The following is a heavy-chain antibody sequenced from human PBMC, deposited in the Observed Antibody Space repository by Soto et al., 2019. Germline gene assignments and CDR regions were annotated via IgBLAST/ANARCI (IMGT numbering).Heavy chain of an antibody. V-gene: IGHV1-8*01. CDR3: ARGLVVPAGIRYYYYGMDV. Sequence: ASVKVSCKASESTFMNYDISWVRQATGQGLEWMGWMNPNSGNTGYALKFQGRVTMTRNTSISTAYMELSSLRSEDTAVYYCARGLVVPAGIRYYYYGMDVWGQGTTVTVSS. J-gene: IGHJ6*02. CDR1: ESTFMNYD. D-gene: IGHD2-2*01. CDR2: MNPNSGNT.